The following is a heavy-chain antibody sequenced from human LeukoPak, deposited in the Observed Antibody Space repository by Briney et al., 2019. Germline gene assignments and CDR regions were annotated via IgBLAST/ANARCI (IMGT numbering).Heavy chain of an antibody. Sequence: SETLSLTCTVSGGSISTYYWSWIRQTPGMGLEWIGYIYYTGSTNYNPSLKSRVTISVDASKNQFSLKMSSMTAADTAVYYCARDLSSARGDYYYGMDVWGQGTTVTVSS. CDR3: ARDLSSARGDYYYGMDV. D-gene: IGHD6-25*01. CDR1: GGSISTYY. J-gene: IGHJ6*02. CDR2: IYYTGST. V-gene: IGHV4-59*01.